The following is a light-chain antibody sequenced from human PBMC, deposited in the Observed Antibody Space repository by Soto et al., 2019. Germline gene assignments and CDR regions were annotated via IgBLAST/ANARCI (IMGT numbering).Light chain of an antibody. V-gene: IGKV3-11*01. Sequence: EVVLTQSPATLSLSPGERATLSCRASQSVSSYVAWYQQKPGQAPRLLIYDASNRATGIPARFSGSGSGTDFTLTISSLEPEDFAFYYWQQRGNLLTFGGGTKVEIK. CDR1: QSVSSY. J-gene: IGKJ4*01. CDR2: DAS. CDR3: QQRGNLLT.